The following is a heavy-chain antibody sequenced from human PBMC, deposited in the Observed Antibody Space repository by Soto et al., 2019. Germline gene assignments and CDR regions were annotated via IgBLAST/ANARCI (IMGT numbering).Heavy chain of an antibody. D-gene: IGHD6-19*01. CDR3: ARGDSSGWSTDFDY. Sequence: SETLSLTCAVSGGSISGSNWLSWVRQPPGKGLEWIGEIYHSGSTNYNPSLKSRVTISVDKSKNQFSLKLSSVTAADTAVYYCARGDSSGWSTDFDYWGQGTLVTVSS. CDR1: GGSISGSNW. CDR2: IYHSGST. J-gene: IGHJ4*02. V-gene: IGHV4-4*02.